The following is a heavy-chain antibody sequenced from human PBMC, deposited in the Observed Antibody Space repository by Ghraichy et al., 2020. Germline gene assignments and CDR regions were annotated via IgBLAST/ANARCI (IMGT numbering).Heavy chain of an antibody. CDR2: IKQDGSEK. Sequence: LSLTCAASGFTFSSYWMSWVRQAPGKGLEWVANIKQDGSEKYYVDSVKGRFTISRDNAKNSLYLQMNSLRAEDTAVYYCARARSGGWTLFDYWGQGTLVTVSS. J-gene: IGHJ4*02. CDR3: ARARSGGWTLFDY. CDR1: GFTFSSYW. V-gene: IGHV3-7*03. D-gene: IGHD6-19*01.